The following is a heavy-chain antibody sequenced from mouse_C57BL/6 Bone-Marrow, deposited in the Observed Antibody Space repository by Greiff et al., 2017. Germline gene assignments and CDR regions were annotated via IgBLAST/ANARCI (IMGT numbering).Heavy chain of an antibody. V-gene: IGHV5-6*02. CDR3: ARPYYAMDY. Sequence: DVKLVESGGDLVKPGGSLKLSCAASGFTFSSYGMSWVRQTPDKRLEWVATISSGGSYNYYPDNVKGQVTISRDNAKNTLYLQMSSLKSEDTAMYYCARPYYAMDYWGQGTSVTVSS. J-gene: IGHJ4*01. CDR2: ISSGGSYN. CDR1: GFTFSSYG.